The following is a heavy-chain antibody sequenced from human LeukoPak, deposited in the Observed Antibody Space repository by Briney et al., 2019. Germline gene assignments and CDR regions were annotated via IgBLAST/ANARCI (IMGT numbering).Heavy chain of an antibody. D-gene: IGHD3-22*01. CDR1: GYSFTSYW. J-gene: IGHJ4*02. CDR2: IYPGDSDT. V-gene: IGHV5-51*01. Sequence: GESLKISCKGSGYSFTSYWIGWVRQMPGKGLEWMGIIYPGDSDTRYSPSFQGQVTISADKSISTAYLQWSSLKASDTAMYYCARRSDSSGHYYVKAFDYWGQGTLVTVSS. CDR3: ARRSDSSGHYYVKAFDY.